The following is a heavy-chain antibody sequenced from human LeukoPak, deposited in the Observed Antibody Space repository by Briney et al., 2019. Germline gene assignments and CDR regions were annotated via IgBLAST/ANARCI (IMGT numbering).Heavy chain of an antibody. Sequence: GGSLRLSCAASGLPVSSDYMTWVRQAPGKGLEWVSVIYSGGSTSYADSVKGRFTISRGNSQNTVFLQVNSLRAEDTAVYYCASVWGSLREYDYWGQGTPVTVSS. CDR3: ASVWGSLREYDY. J-gene: IGHJ4*02. V-gene: IGHV3-66*01. CDR1: GLPVSSDY. CDR2: IYSGGST. D-gene: IGHD3-16*01.